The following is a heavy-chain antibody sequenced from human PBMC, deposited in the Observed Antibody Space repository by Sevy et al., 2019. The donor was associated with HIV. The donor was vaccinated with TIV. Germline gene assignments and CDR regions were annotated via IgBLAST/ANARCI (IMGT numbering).Heavy chain of an antibody. CDR2: IKPDGSDK. V-gene: IGHV3-7*04. CDR1: GFIFSNSW. J-gene: IGHJ4*02. CDR3: VRGGGGH. D-gene: IGHD3-16*01. Sequence: GGSLRLSCAASGFIFSNSWMGWVRQAPGRGLECVAAIKPDGSDKYYVDSVKGRFIVSRANAKNSLFLQMNSLRDEDTAVFFCVRGGGGHWGQGALVTVSS.